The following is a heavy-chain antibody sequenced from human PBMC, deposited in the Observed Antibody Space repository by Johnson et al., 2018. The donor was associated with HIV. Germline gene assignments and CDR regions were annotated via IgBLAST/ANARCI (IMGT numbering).Heavy chain of an antibody. D-gene: IGHD6-13*01. Sequence: QLVESGGGVVRPGGSLRLSCAASGFTFNDYGMSWVRQVPGKGLEWVSGITWNGGSTSYVDTVKGRFNISRDNANNSLFLQLNSLRVEDTALYYCTIAFGSGWYSSSWYLGLGPFDIWCQGTMVTVSS. J-gene: IGHJ3*02. CDR2: ITWNGGST. CDR1: GFTFNDYG. V-gene: IGHV3-20*04. CDR3: TIAFGSGWYSSSWYLGLGPFDI.